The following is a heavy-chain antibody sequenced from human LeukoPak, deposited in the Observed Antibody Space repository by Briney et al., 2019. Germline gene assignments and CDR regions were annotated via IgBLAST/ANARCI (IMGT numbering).Heavy chain of an antibody. J-gene: IGHJ5*02. CDR3: ACRPPHYDSSGYLT. Sequence: GGSLRLSCAASGFTFSSYGMHWVRQAPGKGLEGVAVIWYDGSNKYYADSVKGRFTISRDNSKNTLYLQMNSLRAENTAVYYCACRPPHYDSSGYLTWGQGTLVTVSS. D-gene: IGHD3-22*01. CDR1: GFTFSSYG. V-gene: IGHV3-33*01. CDR2: IWYDGSNK.